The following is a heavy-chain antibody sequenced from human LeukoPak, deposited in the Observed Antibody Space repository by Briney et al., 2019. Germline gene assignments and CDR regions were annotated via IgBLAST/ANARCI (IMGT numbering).Heavy chain of an antibody. CDR2: IYYSGST. D-gene: IGHD7-27*01. Sequence: SETLSLTCTVSGGSVSRGDYYWSWIRQPPGKGLQWIGFIYYSGSTNYNPSLQSRVTISVDTSKNQFSLKLSSVTAADTAIYYCASYPTPPSGDFPDYWGQGTLVTVSS. J-gene: IGHJ4*02. CDR3: ASYPTPPSGDFPDY. CDR1: GGSVSRGDYY. V-gene: IGHV4-61*08.